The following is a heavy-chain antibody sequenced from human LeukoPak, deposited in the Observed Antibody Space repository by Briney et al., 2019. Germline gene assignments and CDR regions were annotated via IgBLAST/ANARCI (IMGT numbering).Heavy chain of an antibody. CDR1: GGPISSSY. Sequence: SETLSLTCTVSGGPISSSYWSWIRQPPGKGLEWIGFIYYSGNTNYNPSLKSRVIISVDTSKNQFSLKLSSVTAADTAVYYCARASGSYTSGAFDIWGQGTMVTVSS. CDR2: IYYSGNT. V-gene: IGHV4-59*01. CDR3: ARASGSYTSGAFDI. J-gene: IGHJ3*02. D-gene: IGHD1-26*01.